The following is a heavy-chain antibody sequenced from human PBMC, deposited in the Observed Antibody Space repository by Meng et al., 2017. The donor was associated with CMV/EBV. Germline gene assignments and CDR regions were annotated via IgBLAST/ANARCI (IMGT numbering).Heavy chain of an antibody. D-gene: IGHD3-3*01. CDR2: INSDGSST. CDR3: ARDANYDFWSGYFGWFDP. J-gene: IGHJ5*02. Sequence: FTFSSYWMHWVRQAPGKGLVWVSRINSDGSSTSYADSAKGRFTISRDNAKNTLYLQMNSLRAEDTAVYYCARDANYDFWSGYFGWFDPWGQGTLVTVSS. V-gene: IGHV3-74*01. CDR1: FTFSSYW.